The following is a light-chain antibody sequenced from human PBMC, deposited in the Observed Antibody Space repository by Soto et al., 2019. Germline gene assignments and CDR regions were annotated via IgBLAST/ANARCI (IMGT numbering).Light chain of an antibody. V-gene: IGLV1-51*01. CDR3: GTWDSSLSAPVV. J-gene: IGLJ2*01. Sequence: QSVLTQPPSASAAPGQKVTISCSGSSSNIGNNYVSWYQQLPGTAPKLLIYDNNKRPSGIPDRFSGSKSGTSATLGITGLQTGDEADYYCGTWDSSLSAPVVFGGGTKLTVL. CDR1: SSNIGNNY. CDR2: DNN.